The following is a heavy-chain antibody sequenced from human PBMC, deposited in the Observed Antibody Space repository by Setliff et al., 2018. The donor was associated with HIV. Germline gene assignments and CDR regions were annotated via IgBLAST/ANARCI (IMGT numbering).Heavy chain of an antibody. V-gene: IGHV1-69*06. CDR3: ARDSGDDYSDYYYYGMDV. J-gene: IGHJ6*02. CDR2: IIPIYGTP. CDR1: GYTFTNFG. D-gene: IGHD4-4*01. Sequence: SVKVSCKASGYTFTNFGITWVRQAPGQGLEWMGGIIPIYGTPIYAQKFQGRVTFTWDTSASTAYMELSSLRSEDTALYYCARDSGDDYSDYYYYGMDVLGQGTTVTVSS.